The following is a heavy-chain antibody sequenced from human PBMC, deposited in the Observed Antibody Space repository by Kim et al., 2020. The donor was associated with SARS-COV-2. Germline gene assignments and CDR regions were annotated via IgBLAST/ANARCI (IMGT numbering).Heavy chain of an antibody. CDR2: INWNGGST. CDR1: GFTFDDYG. D-gene: IGHD3-22*01. J-gene: IGHJ3*02. CDR3: ARVGGYYDSSGYFGDDAFDI. V-gene: IGHV3-20*04. Sequence: GGSLRLSCAASGFTFDDYGMSWVRQAPGKGLEWVSGINWNGGSTGYADSVKGRFTISRDNAKNSLYLQMNSLRAEDTALYYCARVGGYYDSSGYFGDDAFDIWGQGTMVTVSS.